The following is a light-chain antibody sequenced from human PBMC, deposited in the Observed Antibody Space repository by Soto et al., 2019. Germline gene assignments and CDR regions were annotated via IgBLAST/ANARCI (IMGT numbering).Light chain of an antibody. V-gene: IGKV1-5*03. CDR2: KAA. CDR1: DNIAPW. Sequence: DIQMTHSPSTLSASVGDRVAITCRASDNIAPWVAWYQQKPGKAPKLLIYKAANLADEVPSRFAGSGSGTDFTLTITRLQPDDFATYYCQQYYSYPRAFGQGTKVDIK. CDR3: QQYYSYPRA. J-gene: IGKJ1*01.